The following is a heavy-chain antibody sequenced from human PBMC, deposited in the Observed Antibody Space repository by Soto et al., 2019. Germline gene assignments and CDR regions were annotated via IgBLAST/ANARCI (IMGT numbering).Heavy chain of an antibody. CDR1: GDSVSSNTAA. J-gene: IGHJ4*02. Sequence: QVHLQQSGPGLVKPSQTLSLTCAISGDSVSSNTAAWHWIRSSPSRGLEWLGRTYYRSNWRHDYAVSVKSRITVNPDTSKNHFSLQLNSVTPDDTAVYYCARGVAGSGFDLLCQGTLVTVSS. D-gene: IGHD6-19*01. V-gene: IGHV6-1*01. CDR2: TYYRSNWRH. CDR3: ARGVAGSGFDL.